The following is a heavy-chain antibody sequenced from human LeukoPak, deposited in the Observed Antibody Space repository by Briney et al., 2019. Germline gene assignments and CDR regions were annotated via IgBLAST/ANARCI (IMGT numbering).Heavy chain of an antibody. D-gene: IGHD6-6*01. CDR1: GFTFSSFS. CDR3: ARIEYGVGSSSDY. V-gene: IGHV3-21*01. J-gene: IGHJ4*02. CDR2: ITSSSSSI. Sequence: GGSLRLSCAASGFTFSSFSMNWVRQAPGKGLEWVAYITSSSSSIKYADSVRGRFTISRDNAKNSLYLQMNSPRAEDTAVCYCARIEYGVGSSSDYWGQGTLVTVS.